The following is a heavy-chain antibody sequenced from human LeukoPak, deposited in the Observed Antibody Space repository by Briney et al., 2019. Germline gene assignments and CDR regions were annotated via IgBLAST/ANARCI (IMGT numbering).Heavy chain of an antibody. Sequence: QPGGSLRLSCASPGFTFDDYALHWVRQAPGKGLGWLSLISRSGGSTYYADSVKGRFTISRDNSKNSLYLQMNSLIAEDTALYYCAKDGDCSGGSCYYYYYYYMDVWGKGTTVTVSS. CDR3: AKDGDCSGGSCYYYYYYYMDV. D-gene: IGHD2-15*01. CDR1: GFTFDDYA. CDR2: ISRSGGST. J-gene: IGHJ6*03. V-gene: IGHV3-43D*04.